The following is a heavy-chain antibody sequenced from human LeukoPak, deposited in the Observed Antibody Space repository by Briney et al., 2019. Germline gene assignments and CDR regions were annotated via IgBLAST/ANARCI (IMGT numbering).Heavy chain of an antibody. CDR3: GRGDVVRKQDYSLAS. J-gene: IGHJ5*02. V-gene: IGHV3-48*03. Sequence: GGSLRLSCAASGFTFSSYEMNWVRQAPGKGLEWVSYISSSGSTIYYADSVKGRFTISRDNAKNSLYLQMNSLRAEDTAVYYCGRGDVVRKQDYSLASWARGTLVPVSS. D-gene: IGHD2-2*01. CDR1: GFTFSSYE. CDR2: ISSSGSTI.